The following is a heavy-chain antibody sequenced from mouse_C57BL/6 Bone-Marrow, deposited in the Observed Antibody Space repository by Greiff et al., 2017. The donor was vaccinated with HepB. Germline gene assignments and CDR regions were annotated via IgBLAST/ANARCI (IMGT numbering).Heavy chain of an antibody. CDR2: ISNLAYSI. V-gene: IGHV5-15*01. CDR1: GFTFSDYG. CDR3: ARHGGPAWFAY. Sequence: DVQLVESGGGLVQPGGSLKLSCAASGFTFSDYGMAWVRQAPRKGPEWVAFISNLAYSIYYADTVTGRFTISRENAKNTLYLEMSSLRSEDTAMYYCARHGGPAWFAYWGQGTLVTVSA. J-gene: IGHJ3*01. D-gene: IGHD1-1*02.